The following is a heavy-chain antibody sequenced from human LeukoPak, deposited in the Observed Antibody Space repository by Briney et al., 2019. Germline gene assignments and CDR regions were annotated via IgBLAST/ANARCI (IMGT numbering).Heavy chain of an antibody. CDR1: GGSISSGGYY. CDR2: IYYSGST. V-gene: IGHV4-31*03. J-gene: IGHJ4*02. D-gene: IGHD3-3*01. Sequence: SETLSLTCTVSGGSISSGGYYWSWIRQHPGKGLEWIGYIYYSGSTYYNPSLKSRVTISVDTSKNQFSLKLSSVTAADTAVYYCANGFLEWFYVYWGQGTLATVSS. CDR3: ANGFLEWFYVY.